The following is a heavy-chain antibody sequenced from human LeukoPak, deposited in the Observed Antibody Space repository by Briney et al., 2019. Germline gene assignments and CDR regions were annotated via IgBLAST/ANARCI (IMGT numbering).Heavy chain of an antibody. Sequence: PGGSLRLACAASGFSFNTYWMTWVSQAPGKGLEWVANVNQGGSETYYVDSVKGRFIISRDNAKNSMYLQMNSLRAEDTAVYYCVRGGLYHYSGTSGDYWGQGTLVTVSS. J-gene: IGHJ4*02. CDR3: VRGGLYHYSGTSGDY. D-gene: IGHD3-16*02. CDR1: GFSFNTYW. CDR2: VNQGGSET. V-gene: IGHV3-7*01.